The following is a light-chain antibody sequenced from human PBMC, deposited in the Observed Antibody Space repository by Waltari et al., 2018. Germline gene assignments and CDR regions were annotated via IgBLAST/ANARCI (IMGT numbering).Light chain of an antibody. CDR3: QTGGHGTWV. CDR1: SGHSSNV. Sequence: QLVLTQSPSASASLGASVKLTCTLSSGHSSNVIAWHQQQPEKGPRYLMKVHSDGSHSKGDKIPDRFSGSSSGAEHYLTSSSLQSEDEADYYCQTGGHGTWVFGGGTKLTVL. J-gene: IGLJ3*02. V-gene: IGLV4-69*01. CDR2: VHSDGSH.